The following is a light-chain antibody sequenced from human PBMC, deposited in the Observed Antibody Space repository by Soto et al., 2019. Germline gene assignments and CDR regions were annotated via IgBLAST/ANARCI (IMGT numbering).Light chain of an antibody. CDR1: QDINNY. V-gene: IGKV1-33*01. Sequence: DIQMTQSPSSLSASVGDRVTITCQASQDINNYLIWYQLKPGKAPKLLIYDASNLETGVPSRFSGSGSGTDFTFTISSMQPEDIGTYYCQQYHNLPRTVGEGSKVEI. CDR3: QQYHNLPRT. CDR2: DAS. J-gene: IGKJ1*01.